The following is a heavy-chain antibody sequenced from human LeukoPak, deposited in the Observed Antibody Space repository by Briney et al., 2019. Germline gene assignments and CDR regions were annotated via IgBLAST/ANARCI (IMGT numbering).Heavy chain of an antibody. CDR1: GYTFTGYY. D-gene: IGHD3-3*01. J-gene: IGHJ5*02. CDR2: INPNSGGT. Sequence: ASVKVSCKASGYTFTGYYMHWVRQAPGQGLEWMGWINPNSGGTNYAQKFQGRVTMTRDTSISTAYMELSRLRSDDTAVYYCARVWYDFWSGYYSAAWFDPWGQGTLVTVSS. CDR3: ARVWYDFWSGYYSAAWFDP. V-gene: IGHV1-2*02.